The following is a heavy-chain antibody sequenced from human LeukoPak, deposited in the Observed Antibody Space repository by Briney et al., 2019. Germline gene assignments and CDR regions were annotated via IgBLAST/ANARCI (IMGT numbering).Heavy chain of an antibody. CDR2: IGTAGDT. J-gene: IGHJ4*02. Sequence: GGSLRLSCAASGFTFSSYDMHWVRQATGKGLEWVSVIGTAGDTYYPGSVKGRFTISRDNSKNTLYLQMNSLRAEDTAVYYCARSEGTYGSANYFDYWGQGTLVTVSS. V-gene: IGHV3-13*01. CDR1: GFTFSSYD. D-gene: IGHD3-10*01. CDR3: ARSEGTYGSANYFDY.